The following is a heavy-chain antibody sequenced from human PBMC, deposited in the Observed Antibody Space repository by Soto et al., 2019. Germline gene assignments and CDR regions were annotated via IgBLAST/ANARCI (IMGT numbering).Heavy chain of an antibody. Sequence: PSETLSLTCAVYGGSFSGYYWSWIRQPPGKGLEWIGEINHSGSTNYNPSLKSRVTISVDTSKNQFSLKLSSVTAADTAVYYCALTTVKIPPDPEVVDYWGQGTLVTVSS. CDR1: GGSFSGYY. CDR2: INHSGST. V-gene: IGHV4-34*01. CDR3: ALTTVKIPPDPEVVDY. J-gene: IGHJ4*02. D-gene: IGHD4-4*01.